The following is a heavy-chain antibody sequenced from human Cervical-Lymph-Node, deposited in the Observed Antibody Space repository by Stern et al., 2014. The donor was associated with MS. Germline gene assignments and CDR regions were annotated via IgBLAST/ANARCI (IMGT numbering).Heavy chain of an antibody. Sequence: QLQESGPGLVKPSETLSLTCTVSGGSISSYYWSWIRQPPGKGLEWIGYIYYSGSTNYNPSLKSRVTISVDTSKNQFSLKLSSVTSADTAVYYCARALRYYYYGMDVWGQGTTVTVS. CDR2: IYYSGST. CDR3: ARALRYYYYGMDV. J-gene: IGHJ6*02. CDR1: GGSISSYY. V-gene: IGHV4-59*01.